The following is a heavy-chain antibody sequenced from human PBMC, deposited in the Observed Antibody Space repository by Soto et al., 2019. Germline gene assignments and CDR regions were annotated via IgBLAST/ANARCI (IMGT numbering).Heavy chain of an antibody. J-gene: IGHJ6*02. CDR1: GYSFTSYR. CDR2: IYPGDSDT. D-gene: IGHD2-2*01. Sequence: GESLKISCKGSGYSFTSYRIGWVRQMPGKGLEWMGIIYPGDSDTRYSPSFQGQVTISADKSISTAYLQWSSLKASDTAMYYCARHEVVVVPAAMVSVMSNGMDVWGQGTTVTVSS. V-gene: IGHV5-51*01. CDR3: ARHEVVVVPAAMVSVMSNGMDV.